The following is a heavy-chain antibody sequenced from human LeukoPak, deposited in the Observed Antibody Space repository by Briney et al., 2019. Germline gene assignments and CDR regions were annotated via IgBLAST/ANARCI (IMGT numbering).Heavy chain of an antibody. CDR2: INHSGST. CDR3: ARGRQRAYYYDSSGYPPDY. Sequence: SETLSLTCAVYGVSFSGYYWSWIRQPPGKGLEWIGEINHSGSTNYNPSLKSRVTISVDTSKNQFSLKLSSVTAADTAVYYCARGRQRAYYYDSSGYPPDYWGQGTLVTVSS. J-gene: IGHJ4*02. D-gene: IGHD3-22*01. CDR1: GVSFSGYY. V-gene: IGHV4-34*01.